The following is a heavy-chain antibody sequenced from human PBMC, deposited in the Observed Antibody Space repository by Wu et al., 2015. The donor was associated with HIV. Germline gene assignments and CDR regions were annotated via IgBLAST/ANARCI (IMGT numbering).Heavy chain of an antibody. CDR3: ARDWRFRGVFDDLYMDV. CDR2: INPDTGDT. D-gene: IGHD3-9*01. Sequence: QVQLEQSGAQIQKSGASVTVSCKTSGYTFTDYYIHWVRQAPGQDLQWMGYINPDTGDTKYSQNFKGSVTMTRDTSLSTVYMVLTRPRLNDTAIYYCARDWRFRGVFDDLYMDVWGNGTT. J-gene: IGHJ6*03. V-gene: IGHV1-2*02. CDR1: GYTFTDYY.